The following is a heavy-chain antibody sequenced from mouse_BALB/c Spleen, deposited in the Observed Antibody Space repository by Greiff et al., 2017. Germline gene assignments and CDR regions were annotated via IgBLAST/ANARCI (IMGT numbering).Heavy chain of an antibody. J-gene: IGHJ2*01. CDR3: ARHGAYGSPYYFDY. CDR2: ISSGGGST. V-gene: IGHV5-12-1*01. D-gene: IGHD1-1*01. Sequence: EVKLVESGGGLVKPGGSLKLSCAASGFAFSSYDMSWVRQTPEKRLEWVAYISSGGGSTYYPDTVKGRFTISRDNAKNTLYLQMSSLKSEDTAMYYCARHGAYGSPYYFDYWGQGTTLTVSS. CDR1: GFAFSSYD.